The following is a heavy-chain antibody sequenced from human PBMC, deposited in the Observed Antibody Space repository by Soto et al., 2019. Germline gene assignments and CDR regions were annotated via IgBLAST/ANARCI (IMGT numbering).Heavy chain of an antibody. J-gene: IGHJ3*02. CDR2: IIPIFGTA. V-gene: IGHV1-69*13. D-gene: IGHD2-15*01. Sequence: SVKVSCKASGGTFSSYAISWVRQAPGQGLEWMGGIIPIFGTANYAQKFQGRVTITADESTSTAYMELSSLRSEDTAVYYCARENSGGSCYCDAFDIWGQGTMVTVSS. CDR3: ARENSGGSCYCDAFDI. CDR1: GGTFSSYA.